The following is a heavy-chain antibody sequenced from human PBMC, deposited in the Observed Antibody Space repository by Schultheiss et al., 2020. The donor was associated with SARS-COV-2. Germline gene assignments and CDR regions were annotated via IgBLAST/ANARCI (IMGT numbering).Heavy chain of an antibody. Sequence: GGSLRLSCAASGFTFSSYGMHWVRQAPGKGLEWVSGISWNSGSIGYADSVKGRFTISRDNAKNSLYLQMNSLRAEDTALYYCAKGIAARPNNAFDIWGQGTMVTVSS. J-gene: IGHJ3*02. CDR3: AKGIAARPNNAFDI. CDR2: ISWNSGSI. CDR1: GFTFSSYG. V-gene: IGHV3-9*01. D-gene: IGHD6-13*01.